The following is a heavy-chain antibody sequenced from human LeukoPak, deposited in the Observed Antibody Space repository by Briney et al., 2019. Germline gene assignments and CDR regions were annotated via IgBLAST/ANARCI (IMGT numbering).Heavy chain of an antibody. J-gene: IGHJ5*02. V-gene: IGHV4-59*13. CDR1: GGSIGYNY. Sequence: SETLSLTCTVSGGSIGYNYWNWIRQSPERGLEWIGYISSSGSIDYNPSLKSRVTISVDTSKNQLSLKLSSVTAADTAVYYCAREPGFDSSGYLNWFDPWGQGTLVTVSS. CDR2: ISSSGSI. D-gene: IGHD3-22*01. CDR3: AREPGFDSSGYLNWFDP.